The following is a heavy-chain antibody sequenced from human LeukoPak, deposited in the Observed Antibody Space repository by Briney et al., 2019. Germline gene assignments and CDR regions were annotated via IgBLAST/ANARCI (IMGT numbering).Heavy chain of an antibody. J-gene: IGHJ4*02. CDR2: ISWNSGSI. Sequence: PGGSLRLSCAASGFTFDDYAMHWVRQAPGKGLEWVSGISWNSGSIGYADSVKGRFTISRDNAKNSLYLQMNSLRAEDTAVYYCAKDGGYSGSHARRYYFDYWGQGTLVTVSS. D-gene: IGHD1-26*01. CDR3: AKDGGYSGSHARRYYFDY. V-gene: IGHV3-9*01. CDR1: GFTFDDYA.